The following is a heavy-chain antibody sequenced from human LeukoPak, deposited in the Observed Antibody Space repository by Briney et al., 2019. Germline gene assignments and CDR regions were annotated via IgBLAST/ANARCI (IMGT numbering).Heavy chain of an antibody. CDR3: ARAHETRDYYYYGMDV. J-gene: IGHJ6*02. CDR2: ISAYNGNT. Sequence: ASVKVSCKASGYTFTSYGISWVRQAPGQGLEWMGWISAYNGNTNYAQKLQGRVTMTTDTSTSTAYMELRSLRSDDTAVYYCARAHETRDYYYYGMDVWGQGTTVTVSS. CDR1: GYTFTSYG. V-gene: IGHV1-18*01.